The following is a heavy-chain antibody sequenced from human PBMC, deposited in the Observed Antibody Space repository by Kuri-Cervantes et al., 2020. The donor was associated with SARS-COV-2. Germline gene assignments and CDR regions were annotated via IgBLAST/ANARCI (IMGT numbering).Heavy chain of an antibody. CDR1: GGSFRGCY. D-gene: IGHD1-7*01. V-gene: IGHV4-34*01. J-gene: IGHJ6*02. Sequence: SQTLSLPCAVYGGSFRGCYWSWTRQPPGKGREWIGEINHSGSTNYNPSLKSRVTISVDTSKNQFSLKLSSVTAADTAVYYCARGRDNWNYWDVWGQGTTVTVSS. CDR2: INHSGST. CDR3: ARGRDNWNYWDV.